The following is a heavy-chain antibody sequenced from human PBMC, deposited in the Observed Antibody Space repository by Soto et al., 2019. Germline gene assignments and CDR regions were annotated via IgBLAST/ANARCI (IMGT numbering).Heavy chain of an antibody. V-gene: IGHV3-23*01. CDR2: VSGNGLST. CDR1: GFTFSSYA. Sequence: GGSLRLSXAASGFTFSSYALSWVRQAPGKGLQCVSTVSGNGLSTYYADSVKGRFTISRDNSRNTLYLQMNSLRAEDTAVYYCAKVQGSGSGLYYFYYYGMDVWGQGTTVTVSS. J-gene: IGHJ6*02. D-gene: IGHD3-10*01. CDR3: AKVQGSGSGLYYFYYYGMDV.